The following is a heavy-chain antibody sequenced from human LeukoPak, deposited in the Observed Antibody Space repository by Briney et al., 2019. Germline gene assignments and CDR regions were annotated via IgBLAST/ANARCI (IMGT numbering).Heavy chain of an antibody. CDR2: INHSGST. V-gene: IGHV4-34*01. CDR1: GFSFSGYY. Sequence: SETLSLTCAVYGFSFSGYYWSWIRQPPGKGLEWIGEINHSGSTNYNPSLKSRVTISVDTSKNQFSLKLSSVTAADTAVYYCARESVTTPGPYYGMDVWGKGTTVTVSS. J-gene: IGHJ6*04. D-gene: IGHD4-17*01. CDR3: ARESVTTPGPYYGMDV.